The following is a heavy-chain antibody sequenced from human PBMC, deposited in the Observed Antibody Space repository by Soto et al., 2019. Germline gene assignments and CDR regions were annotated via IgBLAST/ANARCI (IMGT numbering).Heavy chain of an antibody. V-gene: IGHV4-59*01. J-gene: IGHJ5*02. Sequence: PSATLSLTGTVSGGSISSSYWSWIRQPPGKGLEWIGYIFDSEITNYNPSLKSRVTMSADTADNQFSLKLRSMTAADTAVYYCAKDGNWLDPWGQGTQVTVSS. CDR1: GGSISSSY. D-gene: IGHD1-26*01. CDR2: IFDSEIT. CDR3: AKDGNWLDP.